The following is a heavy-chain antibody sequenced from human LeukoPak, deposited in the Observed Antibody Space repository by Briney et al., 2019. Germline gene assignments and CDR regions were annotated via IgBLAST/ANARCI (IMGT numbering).Heavy chain of an antibody. V-gene: IGHV1-18*01. CDR1: GYTFTSYG. Sequence: ASLKFSSRPPGYTFTSYGIAGFGKAPGQGLNGMGWISGYNAKTNYAQKFQGRVTMTIDTSTSTVYMELRSLRSDDTAVYYCARPRVAGSLDYWGQGTLVTVSS. J-gene: IGHJ4*02. CDR2: ISGYNAKT. CDR3: ARPRVAGSLDY. D-gene: IGHD6-19*01.